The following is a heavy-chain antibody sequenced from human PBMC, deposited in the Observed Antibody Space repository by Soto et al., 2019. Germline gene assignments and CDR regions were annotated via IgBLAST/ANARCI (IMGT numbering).Heavy chain of an antibody. CDR3: AHGRYDTSGYSFDY. CDR1: GFSLSSSRVG. V-gene: IGHV2-5*02. Sequence: QITLKESGPTLVKPTQTLTLTCSFSGFSLSSSRVGVGWIRQPPGKALEWLALIYWDDDNRYSPSLKSRLTNTKDTSKNQVVLTMSNMGPVDTGTYYCAHGRYDTSGYSFDYWGQGTLGTVSS. CDR2: IYWDDDN. D-gene: IGHD3-22*01. J-gene: IGHJ4*02.